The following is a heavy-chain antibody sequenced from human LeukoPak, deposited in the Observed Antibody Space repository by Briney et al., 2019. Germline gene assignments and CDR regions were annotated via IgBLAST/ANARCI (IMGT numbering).Heavy chain of an antibody. CDR3: ARDTTTVTNNWFDP. J-gene: IGHJ5*02. V-gene: IGHV3-11*01. CDR1: GFTFSDYY. Sequence: PGGSLRLSCAASGFTFSDYYMSWIRQAPGKGLEWVSYISSSGSTIYYADSVKGRFTISRDNAKNSLYLQMNSLRAEDTAVYYCARDTTTVTNNWFDPWGQGTLVTVSS. D-gene: IGHD4-17*01. CDR2: ISSSGSTI.